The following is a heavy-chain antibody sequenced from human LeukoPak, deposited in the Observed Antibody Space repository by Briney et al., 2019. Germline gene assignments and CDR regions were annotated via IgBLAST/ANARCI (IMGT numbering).Heavy chain of an antibody. J-gene: IGHJ4*02. D-gene: IGHD3-16*02. CDR3: ARDVARLGELPLDDY. CDR1: GYTFTSYG. CDR2: ISAYNGNT. Sequence: GASVKVSCKASGYTFTSYGISWVRQAPGQGLEWMGWISAYNGNTNYAQKLQGRVTMTTDTSTSTAYMELRSLRSDDTAVYYCARDVARLGELPLDDYWGQGTLVTVSS. V-gene: IGHV1-18*01.